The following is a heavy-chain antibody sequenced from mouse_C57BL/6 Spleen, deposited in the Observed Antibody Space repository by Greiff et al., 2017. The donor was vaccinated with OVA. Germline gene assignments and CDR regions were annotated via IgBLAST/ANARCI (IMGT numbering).Heavy chain of an antibody. CDR2: IYPRDGST. CDR3: ATYYGNY. D-gene: IGHD1-1*01. V-gene: IGHV1-85*01. CDR1: GYTFTSYD. J-gene: IGHJ2*01. Sequence: QVQLKESGPELVKPGASVKLSCKASGYTFTSYDINWVKQRPGQGLEWIGWIYPRDGSTKYNEKFKGKATLTVDTSSSTAYMELHSLTSEDSAVYFCATYYGNYWGQGTTLTVSS.